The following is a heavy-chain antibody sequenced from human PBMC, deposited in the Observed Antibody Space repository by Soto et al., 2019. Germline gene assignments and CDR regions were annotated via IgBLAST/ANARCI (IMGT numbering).Heavy chain of an antibody. J-gene: IGHJ5*02. CDR3: AREAGGSHIAAVLLHP. Sequence: ASVKVSCKTSGYFFNDYHMHWVRKAPGQGLEWMGWINPKNGDTNYAQKFQDRVTMTRDTSISTVYIELSRLTSDDTAVYYCAREAGGSHIAAVLLHPWCQGKLVTVSP. D-gene: IGHD6-13*01. CDR2: INPKNGDT. V-gene: IGHV1-2*02. CDR1: GYFFNDYH.